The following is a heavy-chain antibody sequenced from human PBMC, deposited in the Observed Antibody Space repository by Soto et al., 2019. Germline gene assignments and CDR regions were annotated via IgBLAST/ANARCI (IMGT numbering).Heavy chain of an antibody. J-gene: IGHJ6*02. Sequence: QVQLQESGPGLVKPSETLSLTCAVSGGSISSYYWSWIRQPAGKGLEWIGRVYTSGSTNYNPSLKSRVTMSVDTSKNQFSLKLSSVTAADTAVYYCARDRPIVATSGYGMDVWGQGTTVTVSS. D-gene: IGHD5-12*01. CDR2: VYTSGST. CDR3: ARDRPIVATSGYGMDV. CDR1: GGSISSYY. V-gene: IGHV4-4*07.